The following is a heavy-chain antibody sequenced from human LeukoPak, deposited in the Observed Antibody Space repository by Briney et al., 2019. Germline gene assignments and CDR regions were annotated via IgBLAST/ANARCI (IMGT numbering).Heavy chain of an antibody. D-gene: IGHD2-15*01. CDR3: ASRPRYCSGGSCRGRYFDY. V-gene: IGHV4-34*01. Sequence: SETLSLTCAVYGGSFSGYHWSWIRQPPGKGLEWIGEINHSGSTNYNPSLKSRVTISVDTSKNQFSLKLSSVTAADTAVYYCASRPRYCSGGSCRGRYFDYWGQGTLVTVSS. CDR1: GGSFSGYH. J-gene: IGHJ4*02. CDR2: INHSGST.